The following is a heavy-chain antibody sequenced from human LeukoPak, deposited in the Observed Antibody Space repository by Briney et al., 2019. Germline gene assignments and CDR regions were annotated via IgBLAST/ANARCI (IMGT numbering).Heavy chain of an antibody. CDR1: DDSITMYY. CDR2: VDHTGST. D-gene: IGHD1-1*01. V-gene: IGHV4-59*01. J-gene: IGHJ6*03. Sequence: QASETLSLTCSVSDDSITMYYWTWIRQPPGKGLEWIGYVDHTGSTNFNPSLNGRVSISRDTTNNLFSLRLRSVTAADTAVYFCARGRVSSSTWYSTYYYYFYMDVWGKGTTVTVSS. CDR3: ARGRVSSSTWYSTYYYYFYMDV.